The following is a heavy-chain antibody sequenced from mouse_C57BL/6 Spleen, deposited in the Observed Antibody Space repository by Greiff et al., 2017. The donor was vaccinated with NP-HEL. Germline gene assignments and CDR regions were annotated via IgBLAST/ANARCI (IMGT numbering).Heavy chain of an antibody. Sequence: VQLQQSGAELVRPGASVKLSCTASGFNIKDYYMHWVKQRPEQGLEWIGRIDPEDGDTEYAPKFKGKATMTADTSSNTAYLQLSSLTSEDTAVYYCTTLYYYGSRGYAMDYWGQGTSVTVSS. D-gene: IGHD1-1*01. V-gene: IGHV14-1*01. J-gene: IGHJ4*01. CDR1: GFNIKDYY. CDR3: TTLYYYGSRGYAMDY. CDR2: IDPEDGDT.